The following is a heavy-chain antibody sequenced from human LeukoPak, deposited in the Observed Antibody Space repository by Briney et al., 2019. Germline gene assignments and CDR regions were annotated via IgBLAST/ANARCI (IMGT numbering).Heavy chain of an antibody. CDR3: VAMPPFRFDP. Sequence: SETLSLTCAFSDGTFSGGSTSRIDWWSWVRQPPGKGLEWIAEIHRSGTAHYNPSLKRRVTISVDRSKKEISLMLSSVTAADTGVYYCVAMPPFRFDPWGQGTLVIVSS. J-gene: IGHJ5*02. V-gene: IGHV4-4*02. CDR2: IHRSGTA. D-gene: IGHD2-2*01. CDR1: GGSTSRIDW.